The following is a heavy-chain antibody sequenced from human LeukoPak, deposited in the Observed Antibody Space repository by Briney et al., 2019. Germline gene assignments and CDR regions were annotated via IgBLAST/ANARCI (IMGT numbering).Heavy chain of an antibody. D-gene: IGHD3-9*01. CDR2: IDPSDSYT. CDR1: GYSFTSYW. J-gene: IGHJ5*02. V-gene: IGHV5-10-1*01. CDR3: ARHGQGLTGYSWFDP. Sequence: GESLRISCKGSGYSFTSYWISWVRQMPGKGLEWMGRIDPSDSYTNYSPSFQGHVTISADKSLSTAYLQWSSLKASDTAMYYCARHGQGLTGYSWFDPWGQGTLVTVSS.